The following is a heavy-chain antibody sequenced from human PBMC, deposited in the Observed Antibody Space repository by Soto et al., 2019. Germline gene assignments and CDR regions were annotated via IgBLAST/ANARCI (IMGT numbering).Heavy chain of an antibody. CDR3: TSLIQLRGRLFDY. J-gene: IGHJ4*02. D-gene: IGHD3-16*01. CDR1: GLSFKDAW. Sequence: EVQLVASGGGFVESGGSLSLSCAASGLSFKDAWMTWVRQAPGKGLARVGRIKSSTDGGTADYGAAVKCRFTMSRDDSKDTLYLHMDGLKSEYTCVYYCTSLIQLRGRLFDYWGPVAQFNVAS. V-gene: IGHV3-15*07. CDR2: IKSSTDGGTA.